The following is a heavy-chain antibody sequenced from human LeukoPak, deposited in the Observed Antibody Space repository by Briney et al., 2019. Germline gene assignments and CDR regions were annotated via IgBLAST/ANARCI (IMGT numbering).Heavy chain of an antibody. CDR3: ARGARAGYNLEPFDY. V-gene: IGHV4-59*08. CDR2: IYYSGST. Sequence: SETLSLTCTVSGGSMSSYYWSWIRQPPGKGLEWIGYIYYSGSTRYNPSLKSRVTISVDTSKNQFSLKLSSVTAADTAVYYCARGARAGYNLEPFDYWGQGTLVTVSS. CDR1: GGSMSSYY. J-gene: IGHJ4*02. D-gene: IGHD5-24*01.